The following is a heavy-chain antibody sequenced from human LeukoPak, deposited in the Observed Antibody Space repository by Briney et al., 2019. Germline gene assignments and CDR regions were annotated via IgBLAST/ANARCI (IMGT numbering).Heavy chain of an antibody. CDR1: GGTGRDSC. J-gene: IGHJ6*02. V-gene: IGHV4-34*01. CDR2: INNSGST. D-gene: IGHD2-2*02. Sequence: SETLSLTRAVHGGTGRDSCWSGIRGPSGEGRGRLGVINNSGSTNFKSSLKSRVTISVDTSKNQFSLKLSSVTAADTAVYFCARGSRYCSSISCYKYYYAMDVWGQGTTVTVSS. CDR3: ARGSRYCSSISCYKYYYAMDV.